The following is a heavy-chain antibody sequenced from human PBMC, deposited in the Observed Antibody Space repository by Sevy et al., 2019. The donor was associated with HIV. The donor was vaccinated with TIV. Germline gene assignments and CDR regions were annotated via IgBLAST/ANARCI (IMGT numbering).Heavy chain of an antibody. CDR3: ARGLYNHYYYYGMDV. D-gene: IGHD1-1*01. CDR2: INHSGST. CDR1: GGSFSGYY. V-gene: IGHV4-34*01. Sequence: SETLSLTCAVYGGSFSGYYWSWIRQPPGKGLEWIGEINHSGSTNYNPSLKSRVTISVDTSKNQFSLKLSSVTAADTAVYYCARGLYNHYYYYGMDVWGQRTTVTVSS. J-gene: IGHJ6*02.